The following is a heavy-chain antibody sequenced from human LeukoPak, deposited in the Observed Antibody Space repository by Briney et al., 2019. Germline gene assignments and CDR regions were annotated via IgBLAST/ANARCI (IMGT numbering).Heavy chain of an antibody. CDR1: GFTFSSYA. D-gene: IGHD2-2*01. CDR3: ANDIVVVPAAKTFDY. J-gene: IGHJ4*02. V-gene: IGHV3-23*01. CDR2: ISGSGGST. Sequence: GGSLRLSCAASGFTFSSYAMSWVRQAPRKGLEWVSAISGSGGSTYYADSVKGRFTISRDNSKNTLYLQMNSLRAEDTAVYYCANDIVVVPAAKTFDYWGQGTLVTVSS.